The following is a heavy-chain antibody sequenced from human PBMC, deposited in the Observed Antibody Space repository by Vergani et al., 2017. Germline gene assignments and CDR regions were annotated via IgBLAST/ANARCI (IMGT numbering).Heavy chain of an antibody. Sequence: EVQLLESGGGLVQPGGSLRLSCAASGFTFSSYAMSWVRQAPGKGLEWVSAISGSGGSTYYADSVKGRFTISRDNSKNTLYLQMNSLRAEDTAVFYCAKDQQWLVNYYGMDVWGQGTTVTVSS. J-gene: IGHJ6*02. D-gene: IGHD6-19*01. CDR1: GFTFSSYA. V-gene: IGHV3-23*01. CDR3: AKDQQWLVNYYGMDV. CDR2: ISGSGGST.